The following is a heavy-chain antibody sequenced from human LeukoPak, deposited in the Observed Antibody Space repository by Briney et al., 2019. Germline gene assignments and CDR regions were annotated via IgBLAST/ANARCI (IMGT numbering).Heavy chain of an antibody. CDR1: GFIFGNYA. D-gene: IGHD2-8*02. CDR2: ISGSGDTT. CDR3: ATNGGVRHRPFDY. Sequence: GGSLRLSCATSGFIFGNYAVNWVRQAPGKGLEWVSIISGSGDTTYYADSVKGRFTISRDNSKNTLYLQINSLRAEDTAVYYCATNGGVRHRPFDYWGQGTLVTVSS. J-gene: IGHJ4*02. V-gene: IGHV3-23*01.